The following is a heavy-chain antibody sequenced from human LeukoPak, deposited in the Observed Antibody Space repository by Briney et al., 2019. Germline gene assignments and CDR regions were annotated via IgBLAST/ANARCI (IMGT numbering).Heavy chain of an antibody. CDR2: IYHSGST. V-gene: IGHV4-30-2*01. CDR3: ARENYYDSSGYPDAFDI. J-gene: IGHJ3*02. Sequence: PSQTLSLTCAVSGGSISSGGYSWSWIRQPPGKGLEWIGYIYHSGSTYYNPSLKSRVTISVDRSKNQFSLKLSSVTAADTAVYYCARENYYDSSGYPDAFDIWGQGTMVTVSS. CDR1: GGSISSGGYS. D-gene: IGHD3-22*01.